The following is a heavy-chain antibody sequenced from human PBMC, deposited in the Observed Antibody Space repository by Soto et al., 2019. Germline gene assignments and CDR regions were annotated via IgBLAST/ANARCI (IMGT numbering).Heavy chain of an antibody. V-gene: IGHV3-74*01. CDR3: ARDQGYCSGGSCYVAGY. CDR1: GFTFSSYW. CDR2: INSDGSST. Sequence: GGSLRLSCAASGFTFSSYWMHWVRQAPGKGLVWVSRINSDGSSTSYADAVKGRFTISRDNAKNTLYLQMNSLRAEDTAVYYCARDQGYCSGGSCYVAGYWGQGTLVTVSS. D-gene: IGHD2-15*01. J-gene: IGHJ4*02.